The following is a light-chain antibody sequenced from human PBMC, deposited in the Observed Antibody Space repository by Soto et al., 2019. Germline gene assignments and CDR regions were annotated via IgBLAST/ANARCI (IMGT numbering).Light chain of an antibody. CDR3: QQSYSTPL. V-gene: IGKV1-39*01. CDR2: EAS. CDR1: HDISTF. Sequence: IQLTQSQSLLSASIGDRVTITCRASHDISTFLAWYQQKPGKAPKLLIYEASTLQSGVPSRFSGSGSGTDFTLTISSLQPEDFATYYCQQSYSTPLFGGGTKVDIK. J-gene: IGKJ4*01.